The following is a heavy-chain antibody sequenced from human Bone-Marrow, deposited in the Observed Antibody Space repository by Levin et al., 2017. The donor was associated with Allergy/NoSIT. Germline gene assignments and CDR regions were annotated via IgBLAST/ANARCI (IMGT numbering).Heavy chain of an antibody. CDR2: IIPIFGTA. J-gene: IGHJ1*01. CDR1: GGTFSSYA. D-gene: IGHD2-21*01. Sequence: SVKVSCKASGGTFSSYAISWVRQAPGQGLEWMGGIIPIFGTANYAQKFQGRVTITADESTSTAYMELSSLRSEDTAVYYCASLRDSPFATSAEGYFQHWGQGTLVTVSS. V-gene: IGHV1-69*13. CDR3: ASLRDSPFATSAEGYFQH.